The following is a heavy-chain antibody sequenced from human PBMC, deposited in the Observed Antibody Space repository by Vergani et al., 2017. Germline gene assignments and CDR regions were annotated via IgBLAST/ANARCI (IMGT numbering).Heavy chain of an antibody. Sequence: QVQLVESGGGVVQPGRSLRLSCAASGFTFSSYAMHWVRQAPGKGLEWVAVISYDGSNNYYADSVKGRFTISRDNSKNTLYLQMNSLRAEDTAVYYCAGIQLQAFDIWGQGTMVTVSS. CDR3: AGIQLQAFDI. V-gene: IGHV3-30-3*01. D-gene: IGHD5-18*01. CDR2: ISYDGSNN. CDR1: GFTFSSYA. J-gene: IGHJ3*02.